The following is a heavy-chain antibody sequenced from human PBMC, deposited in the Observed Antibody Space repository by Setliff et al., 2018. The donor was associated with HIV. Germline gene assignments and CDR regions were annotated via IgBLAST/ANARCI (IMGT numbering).Heavy chain of an antibody. D-gene: IGHD6-19*01. CDR2: INHSGST. V-gene: IGHV4-34*01. Sequence: SETLSLTCAVYGGSFSAYYWSWIRQPPGKGLEWIGEINHSGSTNYNPSLESRVTISVDTARNQFSLKLSSVTAADTAVYYCASQPAYSTDWYPPGYFDFWGQGTLVTVSS. CDR3: ASQPAYSTDWYPPGYFDF. CDR1: GGSFSAYY. J-gene: IGHJ4*02.